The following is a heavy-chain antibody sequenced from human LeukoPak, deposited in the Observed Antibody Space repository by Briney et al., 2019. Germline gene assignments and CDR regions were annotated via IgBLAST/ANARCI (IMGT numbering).Heavy chain of an antibody. J-gene: IGHJ4*02. V-gene: IGHV3-49*04. CDR1: GFAFGDYA. CDR3: TRDQTPYY. CDR2: IRSKIYGGTP. Sequence: GGSLRLSCTASGFAFGDYAMTWVRQAPGKGLEWVGFIRSKIYGGTPEYAASVKGRFTISRDDSKGIAYLQMNSLKAEDTAVYYCTRDQTPYYWGQGTLVTVSS.